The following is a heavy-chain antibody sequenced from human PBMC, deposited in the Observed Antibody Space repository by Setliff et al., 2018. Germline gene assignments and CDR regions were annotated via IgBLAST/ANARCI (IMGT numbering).Heavy chain of an antibody. V-gene: IGHV4-61*09. J-gene: IGHJ4*02. CDR3: VRSAVYCASDCYPRYFDS. D-gene: IGHD2-21*01. CDR1: GDSISSRPYY. Sequence: SETLSLTCTVSGDSISSRPYYWGWFRQPAGKELEWIGQIYTSWSTNYNPSLKSRVTISLDTSKNQFSLTLTSVTAADTAVYYCVRSAVYCASDCYPRYFDSWGQGTLVNVSS. CDR2: IYTSWST.